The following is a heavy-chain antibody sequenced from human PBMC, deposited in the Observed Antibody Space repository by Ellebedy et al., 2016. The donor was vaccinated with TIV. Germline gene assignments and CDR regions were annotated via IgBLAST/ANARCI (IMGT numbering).Heavy chain of an antibody. CDR2: INPNSGGT. CDR3: AKVRAFGSSWDRDFDY. CDR1: GYTFTGYY. D-gene: IGHD6-13*01. Sequence: ASVKVSCKASGYTFTGYYMHWVRQAPGQGLEWMGWINPNSGGTNYAQKFRGRVTMTRDTSISTAYMELSRLRSDDTAVYYCAKVRAFGSSWDRDFDYWGQGTLVTVSS. V-gene: IGHV1-2*02. J-gene: IGHJ4*02.